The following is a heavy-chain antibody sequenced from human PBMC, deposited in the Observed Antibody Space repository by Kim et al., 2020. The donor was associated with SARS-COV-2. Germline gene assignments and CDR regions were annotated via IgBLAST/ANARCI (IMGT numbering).Heavy chain of an antibody. CDR1: GFTFSGSS. V-gene: IGHV3-73*01. J-gene: IGHJ4*02. Sequence: GGSLRLSCAASGFTFSGSSIHWVRQASGKGLEWVGRIRSKPNSYATVYAASVKGRFTISRDDSKNTAYLQMNSLKTEDTAVYYCTRHTKYANTWYGFDYWGQGTRVTVSS. D-gene: IGHD6-13*01. CDR2: IRSKPNSYAT. CDR3: TRHTKYANTWYGFDY.